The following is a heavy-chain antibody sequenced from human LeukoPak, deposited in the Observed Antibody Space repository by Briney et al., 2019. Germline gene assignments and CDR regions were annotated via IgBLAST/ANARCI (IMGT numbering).Heavy chain of an antibody. D-gene: IGHD5-18*01. J-gene: IGHJ5*02. CDR2: IYYSGST. CDR3: ARGRRYSYGVSTAGMGHSWFDP. Sequence: PSETQSLTCTVSGGSISSYYWSWIRQPPGKGLEWIGYIYYSGSTNYNPSLKSRVTISVDTSKNQFSLKLSSVTAADTAVYYCARGRRYSYGVSTAGMGHSWFDPWGQGTLVTVSS. V-gene: IGHV4-59*12. CDR1: GGSISSYY.